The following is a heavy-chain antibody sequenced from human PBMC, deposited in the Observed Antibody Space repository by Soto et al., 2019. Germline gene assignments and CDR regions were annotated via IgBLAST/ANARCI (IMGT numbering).Heavy chain of an antibody. D-gene: IGHD3-10*01. CDR3: AGSRHGELISAGYYYYMDV. V-gene: IGHV4-4*02. Sequence: SETLSLTCAVSSGSISSSNWWSWVRQPPGKGLEWIGEIYHSGSTNYNPSLKSRVTISVDKSKNQFSLKLSSVTAADTAVYYCAGSRHGELISAGYYYYMDVWGKGTTVTVSS. CDR1: SGSISSSNW. J-gene: IGHJ6*03. CDR2: IYHSGST.